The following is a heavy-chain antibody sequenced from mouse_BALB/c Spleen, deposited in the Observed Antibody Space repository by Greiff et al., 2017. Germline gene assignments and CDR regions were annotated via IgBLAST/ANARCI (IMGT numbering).Heavy chain of an antibody. CDR2: ISSGGSYT. CDR1: GFTFSSYA. CDR3: ARQGPRDAMDY. Sequence: EVQGVESGGGLVKPGGSLKLSCAASGFTFSSYAMSWVRQTPEKRLEWVATISSGGSYTYYPDSVKGRFTISRDNAKNTLYLQMSSLRSEDTAMYYCARQGPRDAMDYWGQGTSVTVSS. J-gene: IGHJ4*01. V-gene: IGHV5-9-3*01.